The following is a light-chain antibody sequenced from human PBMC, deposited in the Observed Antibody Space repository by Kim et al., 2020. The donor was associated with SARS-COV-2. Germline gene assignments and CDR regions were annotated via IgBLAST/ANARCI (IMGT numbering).Light chain of an antibody. CDR2: GAS. CDR1: QSVTTN. Sequence: VPPGERATLFCSASQSVTTNVAWYQQKPGQAPRLLIYGASPRATGVPARFSGSGSGTDFTLTIGGLQSEDFAVYFCQQYNRWPYTFGQGTKLEI. J-gene: IGKJ2*01. V-gene: IGKV3-15*01. CDR3: QQYNRWPYT.